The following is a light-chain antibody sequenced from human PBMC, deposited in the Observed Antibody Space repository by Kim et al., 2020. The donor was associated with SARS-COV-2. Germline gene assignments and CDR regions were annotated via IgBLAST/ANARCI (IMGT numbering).Light chain of an antibody. J-gene: IGKJ1*01. CDR1: QGISNY. V-gene: IGKV1-27*01. CDR3: QKYNTAPWT. Sequence: ASVGDGVTIACRASQGISNYLAWYQQKPGQAPKLLIYAASALQFGVSSRFNGSGSGTDFTLTISDLQPEDVATYYCQKYNTAPWTFGHGTKVEIK. CDR2: AAS.